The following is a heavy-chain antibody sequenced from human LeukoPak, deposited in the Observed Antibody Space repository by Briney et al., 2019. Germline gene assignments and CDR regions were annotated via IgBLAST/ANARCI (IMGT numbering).Heavy chain of an antibody. V-gene: IGHV1-2*02. Sequence: GASVKVSCKASGYTFTDDYMHWVRQAPGQGLEFMGWINPDTGFTNYAQKFQGRVTMTRDTSITTAYMEIKSLTSDDTAVYYCVPTSDAYTSDWNVWGPGTLVTVSS. CDR2: INPDTGFT. J-gene: IGHJ4*02. CDR1: GYTFTDDY. D-gene: IGHD1-1*01. CDR3: VPTSDAYTSDWNV.